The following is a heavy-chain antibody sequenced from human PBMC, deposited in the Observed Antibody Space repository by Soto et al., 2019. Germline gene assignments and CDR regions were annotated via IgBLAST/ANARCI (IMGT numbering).Heavy chain of an antibody. CDR2: IGGGGGST. D-gene: IGHD6-6*01. J-gene: IGHJ4*02. Sequence: EVQLLDSGGDSVQPGGSLRLSCAASGFAFANYAMTWVRQASGKGLEWVSTIGGGGGSTYYADSVRGRFTISRDNSKNTVYLRMNSLRAEDTAGYCCAKERLARGADYWGQGTLVTVSS. V-gene: IGHV3-23*01. CDR1: GFAFANYA. CDR3: AKERLARGADY.